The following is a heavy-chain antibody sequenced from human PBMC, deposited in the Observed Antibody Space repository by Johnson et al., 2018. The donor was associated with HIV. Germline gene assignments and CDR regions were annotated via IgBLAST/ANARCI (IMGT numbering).Heavy chain of an antibody. J-gene: IGHJ3*02. CDR2: IKQDGSEK. Sequence: EVQLVESGGGVVQPGRSLRLSCAASGFTFDDYGMSWVRQAPGKGLEWVANIKQDGSEKYYVDSAKGRFTISRDNAKNSLYLQMNSLRAEDTAVYYCARVLTPDAFDIWGQGTMVTVSS. V-gene: IGHV3-7*01. CDR3: ARVLTPDAFDI. CDR1: GFTFDDYG. D-gene: IGHD2-8*02.